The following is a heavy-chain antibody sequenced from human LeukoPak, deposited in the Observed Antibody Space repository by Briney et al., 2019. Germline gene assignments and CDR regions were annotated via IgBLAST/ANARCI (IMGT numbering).Heavy chain of an antibody. Sequence: PSETLSLTCAVYGGSFSGYYWNWIRQPPGKGLEWIGEINHSGSTNYNPSLKSRVTISVDTSKNQFSLKLSSVTAADTAVYYCARSGFLATVTMSYWGQGTLVTVSS. CDR2: INHSGST. CDR3: ARSGFLATVTMSY. V-gene: IGHV4-34*01. D-gene: IGHD4-17*01. J-gene: IGHJ4*02. CDR1: GGSFSGYY.